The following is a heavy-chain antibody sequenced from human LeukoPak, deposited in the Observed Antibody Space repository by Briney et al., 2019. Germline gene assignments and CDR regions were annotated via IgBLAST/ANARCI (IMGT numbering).Heavy chain of an antibody. J-gene: IGHJ4*02. Sequence: GGSLRLSCGASGFTFSSYSMNWVRQAPGKGREWVSSISSSSSYIYYADSVKGRFTISRDNAKNSLYLQMNSLRAEDTAVYYCARDSTYYYDSSGYPPDYWGQGTLVTLSS. CDR3: ARDSTYYYDSSGYPPDY. CDR2: ISSSSSYI. V-gene: IGHV3-21*01. D-gene: IGHD3-22*01. CDR1: GFTFSSYS.